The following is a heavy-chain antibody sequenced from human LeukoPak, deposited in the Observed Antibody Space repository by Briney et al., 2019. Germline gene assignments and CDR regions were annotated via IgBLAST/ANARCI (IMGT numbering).Heavy chain of an antibody. CDR2: IFYSGST. Sequence: SETLSLTCTVSSGSISTSNYYWGWVRQPPGKALEWIGNIFYSGSTYYSPSLKSRVTISLDTSRNQFSLKLNSVTAADTAVYYCANSNGYGLIDIWGRGTMVTVSS. D-gene: IGHD3-22*01. J-gene: IGHJ3*02. CDR3: ANSNGYGLIDI. V-gene: IGHV4-39*07. CDR1: SGSISTSNYY.